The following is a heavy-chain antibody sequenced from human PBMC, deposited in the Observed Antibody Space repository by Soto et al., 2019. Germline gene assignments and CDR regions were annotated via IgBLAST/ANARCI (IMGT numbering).Heavy chain of an antibody. V-gene: IGHV4-39*01. CDR2: IYYSGST. D-gene: IGHD2-2*01. CDR3: ARLLIVVVPAAIQD. Sequence: QLQLQESGPGLVKPSETLSLTCTVSGGSISSSSYYWGWIRQPPGKGLEWIGSIYYSGSTYYNPSLKSRVTIPVDTSKNHFSLKLSSVTAADTAVYYCARLLIVVVPAAIQDWGQGTLVTVSS. J-gene: IGHJ1*01. CDR1: GGSISSSSYY.